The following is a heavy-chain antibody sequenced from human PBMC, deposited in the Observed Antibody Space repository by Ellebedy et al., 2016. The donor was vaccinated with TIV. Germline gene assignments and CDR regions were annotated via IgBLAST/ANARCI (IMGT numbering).Heavy chain of an antibody. V-gene: IGHV4-30-4*01. J-gene: IGHJ3*02. CDR2: ISYSGST. Sequence: SETLSLXCTVSGDSISTGDYYWSWIRQPPGKGLEWIGFISYSGSTFYSPSLESRLTISVDKSRNRFSLKLNSVTAADTAVYYCARGWRWGPLKHAFDIWGQGTVVTVSS. CDR3: ARGWRWGPLKHAFDI. CDR1: GDSISTGDYY. D-gene: IGHD4-23*01.